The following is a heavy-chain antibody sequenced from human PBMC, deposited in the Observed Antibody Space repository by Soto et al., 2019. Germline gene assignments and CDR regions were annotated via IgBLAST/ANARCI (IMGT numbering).Heavy chain of an antibody. Sequence: SETLSLTCTVSGVSMRTYYWSWIRQPPGKGLQYIGYMYYSGSTNYDPSLKSRVSISVDTSKNQFSLKLSSVTAADTAVYYCARHGRYYYMDVWGTGTTVTVSS. J-gene: IGHJ6*03. CDR1: GVSMRTYY. CDR2: MYYSGST. D-gene: IGHD1-26*01. CDR3: ARHGRYYYMDV. V-gene: IGHV4-59*08.